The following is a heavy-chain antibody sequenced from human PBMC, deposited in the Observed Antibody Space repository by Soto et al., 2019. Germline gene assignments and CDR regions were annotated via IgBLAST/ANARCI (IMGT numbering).Heavy chain of an antibody. V-gene: IGHV4-39*01. CDR1: GGSIANNNYF. D-gene: IGHD2-15*01. CDR2: AAYSGGT. CDR3: TKVVVGATSHSDFDS. J-gene: IGHJ4*02. Sequence: ETLSLTCTVSGGSIANNNYFWGWVRQPPGKGLEWIGSAAYSGGTYKNPSLKSRVTVSVDTSKNQFSLKLTSVTAADTAVYYCTKVVVGATSHSDFDSWGQGTLVTVSS.